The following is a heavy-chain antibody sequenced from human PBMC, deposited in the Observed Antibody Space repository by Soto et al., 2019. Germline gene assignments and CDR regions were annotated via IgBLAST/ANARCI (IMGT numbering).Heavy chain of an antibody. V-gene: IGHV4-34*01. Sequence: QVQLQQWGAGLLKPSETLSLTCAVYGGSFSGYYWSWIRQPPGKGLEWIGEINHSGSTNYNPSLKSRVTISVTTSKHHFSLKLSSVTAAATAVYYWAMVGGYSYGNYYYYYMDVWGKGTTVTVSS. D-gene: IGHD5-18*01. CDR1: GGSFSGYY. CDR3: AMVGGYSYGNYYYYYMDV. CDR2: INHSGST. J-gene: IGHJ6*03.